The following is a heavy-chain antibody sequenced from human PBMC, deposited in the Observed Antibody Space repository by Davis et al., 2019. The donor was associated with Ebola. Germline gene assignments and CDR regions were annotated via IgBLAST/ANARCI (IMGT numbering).Heavy chain of an antibody. CDR1: GGSFSGYY. CDR2: INHSGST. V-gene: IGHV4-34*01. D-gene: IGHD2-2*02. Sequence: SETLSLTCAVYGGSFSGYYWSWIRQPPGKGLEWIGEINHSGSTKYNPSLKSRVTISVDTSKNQFSLKLSSVTAADTAVYYCARAPIVVVPAAIRRGWFDPWGQGTLVTVYS. J-gene: IGHJ5*02. CDR3: ARAPIVVVPAAIRRGWFDP.